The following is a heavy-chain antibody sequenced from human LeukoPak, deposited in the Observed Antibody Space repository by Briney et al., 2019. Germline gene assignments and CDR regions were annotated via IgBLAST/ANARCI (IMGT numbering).Heavy chain of an antibody. V-gene: IGHV1-8*01. Sequence: ASVKVSCKASGYTFTSYDINWVRQATGQGLEWMGWMNPNSGNTGYAQKFQGRVTMTRNTSISTAYRELSSLRSEDTAVYYCARGDIVVVPAARNWFDPWGQGTLVTVSS. D-gene: IGHD2-2*01. CDR3: ARGDIVVVPAARNWFDP. J-gene: IGHJ5*02. CDR2: MNPNSGNT. CDR1: GYTFTSYD.